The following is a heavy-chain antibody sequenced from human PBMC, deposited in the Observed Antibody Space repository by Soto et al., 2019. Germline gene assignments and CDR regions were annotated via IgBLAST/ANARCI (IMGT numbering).Heavy chain of an antibody. D-gene: IGHD6-19*01. V-gene: IGHV3-23*01. Sequence: GGSLRLSCAASGFTFSSYAMSWVRQAPGKGLEWVSAISGSGGSTYYADSVKGRFTISRDNSKNTLYLQMNSLRAEDTAVYYCAKDLKGARSGWLKIAEYFQHWGQGTLVTVSS. J-gene: IGHJ1*01. CDR1: GFTFSSYA. CDR2: ISGSGGST. CDR3: AKDLKGARSGWLKIAEYFQH.